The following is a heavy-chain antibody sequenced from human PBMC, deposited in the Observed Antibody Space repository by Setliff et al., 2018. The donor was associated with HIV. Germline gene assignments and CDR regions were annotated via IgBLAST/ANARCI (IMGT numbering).Heavy chain of an antibody. D-gene: IGHD1-26*01. Sequence: GESLKISCVASGFRFRGHAMNWVRQAPGKGLEWVSVISGSGGSTFYADSVKGRFTISRDNSKNTVYLQMNSLRAEDTAVYYCARDRYSGSSTDYWGQGTLVTVSS. V-gene: IGHV3-23*01. CDR2: ISGSGGST. J-gene: IGHJ4*02. CDR3: ARDRYSGSSTDY. CDR1: GFRFRGHA.